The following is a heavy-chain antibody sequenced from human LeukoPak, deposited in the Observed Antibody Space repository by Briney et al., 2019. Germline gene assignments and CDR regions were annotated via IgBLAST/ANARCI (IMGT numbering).Heavy chain of an antibody. CDR3: AKPQVTANWYYFHY. CDR1: GFTFSSYS. D-gene: IGHD2-21*02. V-gene: IGHV3-30*18. J-gene: IGHJ4*02. CDR2: ISSDGSNK. Sequence: GGSLRLSCAASGFTFSSYSMNWVRQAPGKGLEWVAVISSDGSNKFYADSVKGRFTISRDGSKNTLYLQMNSLRPDDTAVYFCAKPQVTANWYYFHYWGQGTLVTVSS.